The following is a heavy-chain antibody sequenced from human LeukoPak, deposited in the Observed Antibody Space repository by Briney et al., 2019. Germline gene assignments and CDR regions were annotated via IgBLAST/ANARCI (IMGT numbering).Heavy chain of an antibody. CDR3: AKDRRRYCSGGSCYQSDY. CDR2: ISGSGGST. J-gene: IGHJ4*02. CDR1: GFTFSSYA. V-gene: IGHV3-23*01. D-gene: IGHD2-15*01. Sequence: PGGSLRLSCAASGFTFSSYAMSWVRQAPGKGLEWVSAISGSGGSTYYAVSVKGRFTISRDNSKNTLYLQMNSLRAEDTAVYYCAKDRRRYCSGGSCYQSDYWGQGTLVTVSS.